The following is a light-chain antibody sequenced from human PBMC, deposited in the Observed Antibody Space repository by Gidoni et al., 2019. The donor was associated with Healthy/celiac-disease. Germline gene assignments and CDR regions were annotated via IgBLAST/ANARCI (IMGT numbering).Light chain of an antibody. J-gene: IGLJ1*01. CDR1: SSDVGGYNY. CDR2: DVR. Sequence: QSALTQPASVSGSPGQSITISCTGTSSDVGGYNYVSWYQQHPGKAPKLMIYDVRNRPSGVCNRFSGSKSGNTAALTISGLQDEDEADYYCSSYTSSSTDVFGTGTKVTVL. CDR3: SSYTSSSTDV. V-gene: IGLV2-14*01.